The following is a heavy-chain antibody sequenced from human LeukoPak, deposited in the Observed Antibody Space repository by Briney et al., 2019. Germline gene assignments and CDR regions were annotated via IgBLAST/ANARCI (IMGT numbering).Heavy chain of an antibody. CDR1: GGSISNYY. CDR2: IYYSGST. J-gene: IGHJ4*02. V-gene: IGHV4-59*01. Sequence: PSETLSLTCTVSGGSISNYYWSWIRRPPGKGLEWIGYIYYSGSTNYNPFLKSRVIISVDTSKNQFSLKLTSVTAADTAVYYCGGTGGYSSPLGVWGQGTLVTVSS. D-gene: IGHD5-18*01. CDR3: GGTGGYSSPLGV.